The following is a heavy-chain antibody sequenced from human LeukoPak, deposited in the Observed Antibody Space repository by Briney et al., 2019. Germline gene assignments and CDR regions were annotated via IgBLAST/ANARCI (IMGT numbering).Heavy chain of an antibody. CDR2: IWYDGSNK. CDR1: GFTFSSYG. Sequence: GRSLRLSCAASGFTFSSYGMHWVRQAPGKGLEWVAVIWYDGSNKYYADSVKGRFTISRDNSKNTPYLQMNSLRAEDTAVYYCAREEGGGYDYAFDIWGQGTMVTVSS. CDR3: AREEGGGYDYAFDI. D-gene: IGHD5-12*01. V-gene: IGHV3-33*01. J-gene: IGHJ3*02.